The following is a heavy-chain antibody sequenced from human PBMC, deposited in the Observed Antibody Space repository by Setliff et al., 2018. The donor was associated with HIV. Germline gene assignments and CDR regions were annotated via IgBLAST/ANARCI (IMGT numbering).Heavy chain of an antibody. D-gene: IGHD2-8*01. CDR3: ARGAPYCNHGICHLFDY. Sequence: SETLSLTCAVYGESFSGYYWSWIRQPAGKGLEWLGEINHSGRAKYNPSLKSRVTISVDTSKNQFSLRLSSVTATDTAVYYCARGAPYCNHGICHLFDYWGQGNLVTVSS. CDR1: GESFSGYY. J-gene: IGHJ4*02. CDR2: INHSGRA. V-gene: IGHV4-34*01.